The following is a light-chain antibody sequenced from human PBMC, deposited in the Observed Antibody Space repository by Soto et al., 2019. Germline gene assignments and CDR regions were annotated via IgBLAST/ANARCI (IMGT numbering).Light chain of an antibody. Sequence: QSALTQPASVSGSAGQSITISCSGTMRDVGAYNLVSWYQQHPGTAPKLIIYEVRNRPSRISSRFSGYRFGNTASLTISGIQSEDEGDYYCSAYTARSTLVFGGGPKLTVL. CDR1: MRDVGAYNL. V-gene: IGLV2-14*01. CDR3: SAYTARSTLV. J-gene: IGLJ3*02. CDR2: EVR.